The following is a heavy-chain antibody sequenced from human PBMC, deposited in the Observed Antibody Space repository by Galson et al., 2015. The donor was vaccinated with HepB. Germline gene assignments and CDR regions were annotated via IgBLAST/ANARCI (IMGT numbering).Heavy chain of an antibody. CDR1: GYTFTSYA. D-gene: IGHD3-10*01. J-gene: IGHJ4*02. CDR3: ARNMVRGVIPGLGY. V-gene: IGHV1-3*01. Sequence: SVKVSCKASGYTFTSYAMHWVRQAPGQRLEWMGWINAGNGNTKYSQKFQGRVTITRDTSASTAYMELSSLRSEDTAVYYCARNMVRGVIPGLGYWGQGTLVTVSS. CDR2: INAGNGNT.